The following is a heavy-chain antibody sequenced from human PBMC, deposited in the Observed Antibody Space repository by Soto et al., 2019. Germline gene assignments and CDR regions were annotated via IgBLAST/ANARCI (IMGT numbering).Heavy chain of an antibody. CDR2: MKANGGST. CDR3: ATEVIVLVAASAKFDY. V-gene: IGHV1-46*01. J-gene: IGHJ4*02. D-gene: IGHD2-8*02. CDR1: GYTFTNYH. Sequence: GASVKVACKVSGYTFTNYHMQWVRHAPGQGLEWMGIMKANGGSTSYAQKFEGRATMTRDTATSTVYMDLSGLRSEHTAVYYCATEVIVLVAASAKFDYWGQGTPVTVSS.